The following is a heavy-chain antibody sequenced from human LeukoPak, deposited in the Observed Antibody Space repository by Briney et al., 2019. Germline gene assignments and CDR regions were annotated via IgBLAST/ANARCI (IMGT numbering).Heavy chain of an antibody. D-gene: IGHD3-3*01. Sequence: SVKVSCKASGGTFSSYAISWVRQAPGQGLGWMGGIIPIFGTANYAQKFQGRVTITTDESTSTAYMELSSLRAEDTAVYYCAKEKGAGKNVGDKEDYDFWSGYLYYFDYWGQGTLVTVSS. CDR2: IIPIFGTA. J-gene: IGHJ4*02. CDR1: GGTFSSYA. V-gene: IGHV1-69*05. CDR3: AKEKGAGKNVGDKEDYDFWSGYLYYFDY.